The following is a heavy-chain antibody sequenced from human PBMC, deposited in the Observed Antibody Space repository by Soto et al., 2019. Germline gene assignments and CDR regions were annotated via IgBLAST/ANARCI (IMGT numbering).Heavy chain of an antibody. Sequence: SVKVSCKASGGTFSSYAISWVRQAPGQGLEWMGRIIPFIGTANYAQKFQGRVTITADESTSTAYMELTSLRSEDTAVYYCARVVITTVPASYYYGMDVWGQGTTVTVSS. V-gene: IGHV1-69*11. J-gene: IGHJ6*02. D-gene: IGHD4-4*01. CDR2: IIPFIGTA. CDR3: ARVVITTVPASYYYGMDV. CDR1: GGTFSSYA.